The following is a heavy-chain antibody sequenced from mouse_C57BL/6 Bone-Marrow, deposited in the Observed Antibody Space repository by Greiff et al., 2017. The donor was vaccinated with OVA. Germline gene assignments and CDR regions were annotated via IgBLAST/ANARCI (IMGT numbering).Heavy chain of an antibody. D-gene: IGHD1-1*01. CDR2: INPGSGGT. Sequence: QVQLQQSGAELVRPGTSVKVSCKASGYAFTNYLIEWVKQRPGQGLEWIGVINPGSGGTNYNEKFKGKATLTADKSSSTAYMQLIRRTSDDSAVYFCAREIFYYYGSSRYFDVWGTGTTVTVSS. CDR1: GYAFTNYL. CDR3: AREIFYYYGSSRYFDV. J-gene: IGHJ1*03. V-gene: IGHV1-54*01.